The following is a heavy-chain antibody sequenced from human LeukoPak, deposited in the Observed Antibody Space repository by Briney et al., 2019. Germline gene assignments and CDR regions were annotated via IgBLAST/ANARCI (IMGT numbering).Heavy chain of an antibody. CDR3: GKNPSPPLLDYHGSGRYLRTRWGGGHYFDY. J-gene: IGHJ4*02. Sequence: GGSLRLSCSASGFTFSSYAMHWVRQAPGKGLEYVSAISSNGGSTYYADSVKGRFTISRDNSKNTLYLQMSSLRAEDTAVYYCGKNPSPPLLDYHGSGRYLRTRWGGGHYFDYWGQGTLVTVSS. D-gene: IGHD3-10*01. CDR1: GFTFSSYA. CDR2: ISSNGGST. V-gene: IGHV3-64D*06.